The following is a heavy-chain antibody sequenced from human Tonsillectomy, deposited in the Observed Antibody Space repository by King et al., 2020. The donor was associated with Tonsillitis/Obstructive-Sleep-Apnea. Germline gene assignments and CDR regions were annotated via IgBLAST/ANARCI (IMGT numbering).Heavy chain of an antibody. V-gene: IGHV1-18*01. J-gene: IGHJ6*03. D-gene: IGHD6-13*01. CDR3: ARDFAAARYHYYYFMDV. CDR1: GYTFTSYG. Sequence: VQLVESGAEVKKPGASVKVSCKASGYTFTSYGISWVRQAPGQGLEWMGWISACNGNTNYAQKLQGRVTMTTDTSTSTAYMELRSLRSDDTAVYYCARDFAAARYHYYYFMDVWGKGTTVTGSS. CDR2: ISACNGNT.